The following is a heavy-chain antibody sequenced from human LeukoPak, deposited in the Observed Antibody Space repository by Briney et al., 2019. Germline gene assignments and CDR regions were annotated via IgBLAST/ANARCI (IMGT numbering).Heavy chain of an antibody. J-gene: IGHJ3*02. Sequence: SETLSLTCTVSGGSISSGGYYWSWIRQPPGKGLEWIGYIYYSGSTNYNPSLKSRATISLDTSKNQFSLKLSSVTAADTAVYYCARDTVTLIVNHAFDIWGQGTMVTVSA. D-gene: IGHD3-22*01. CDR1: GGSISSGGYY. V-gene: IGHV4-61*08. CDR2: IYYSGST. CDR3: ARDTVTLIVNHAFDI.